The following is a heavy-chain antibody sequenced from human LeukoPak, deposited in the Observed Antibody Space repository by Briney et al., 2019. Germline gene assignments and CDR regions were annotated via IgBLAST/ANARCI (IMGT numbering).Heavy chain of an antibody. V-gene: IGHV1-3*01. J-gene: IGHJ4*02. Sequence: ASVKVSCKASGYTFTSYYMHWVRQAPGQRLEWMGWISAGNGNTKYSQKFQGRVTITRDTSASTAYMELSSLRSEDTAVYYCARVPDYYGSGSYFHYFDYWGQGTLVTVSS. CDR2: ISAGNGNT. CDR3: ARVPDYYGSGSYFHYFDY. D-gene: IGHD3-10*01. CDR1: GYTFTSYY.